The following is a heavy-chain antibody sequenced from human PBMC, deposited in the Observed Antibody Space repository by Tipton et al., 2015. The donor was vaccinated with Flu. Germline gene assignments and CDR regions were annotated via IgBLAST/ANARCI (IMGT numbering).Heavy chain of an antibody. CDR3: ARVQAEEGAFDI. J-gene: IGHJ3*02. CDR2: ISSSGSTI. V-gene: IGHV3-11*04. Sequence: SLRLSCAASGFTFSDYYMSWIRQAPGKGLEWVSYISSSGSTIYYADAVKGRFTISRDNAKNSLYLQMNSLRAEDTAVYYCARVQAEEGAFDIWGQGTMVTVAS. CDR1: GFTFSDYY.